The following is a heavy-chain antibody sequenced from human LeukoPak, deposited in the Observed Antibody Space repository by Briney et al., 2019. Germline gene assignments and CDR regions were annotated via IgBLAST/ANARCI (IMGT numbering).Heavy chain of an antibody. J-gene: IGHJ6*03. CDR2: ISAYNGNT. CDR1: GYTFTSYG. CDR3: ARDGLALQPYYYVPAFSYIDV. Sequence: GASVKVSCKASGYTFTSYGISWVRQAPGQGLEWMGWISAYNGNTNYAQKLQGRVTMTTDTSTSTAYMELRSLRSDDTAVYYCARDGLALQPYYYVPAFSYIDVWGKGTTVTVSS. V-gene: IGHV1-18*01. D-gene: IGHD3-10*02.